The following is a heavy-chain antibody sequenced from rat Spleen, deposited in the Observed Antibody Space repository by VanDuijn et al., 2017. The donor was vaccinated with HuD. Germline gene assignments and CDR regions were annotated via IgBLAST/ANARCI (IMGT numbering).Heavy chain of an antibody. CDR2: ITNTGGST. V-gene: IGHV5-31*01. J-gene: IGHJ2*01. CDR3: ARRHYGYTDYFDY. Sequence: EVQLVESGGGLVQPGRSLRLSCVASGFTFNNYWMTWIRQAPGKGLEWVASITNTGGSTYSPDSVKGRFTISRANAKSTLSLQLDSLRSEDTVTYYCARRHYGYTDYFDYWGQGVMVTVSS. D-gene: IGHD1-9*01. CDR1: GFTFNNYW.